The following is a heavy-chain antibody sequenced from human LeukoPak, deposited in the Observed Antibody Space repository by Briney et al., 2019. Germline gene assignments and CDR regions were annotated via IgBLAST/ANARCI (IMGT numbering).Heavy chain of an antibody. Sequence: ASVKVSCKASGGTFSSYAISWVRQAPGQGLEWMGGIIPIFGIANYAQKFQGRVTITADKSTSTAYMELSSLRSEDTAVYYCARSSPAVYYYYYMDGWGKGTTVTVSS. CDR3: ARSSPAVYYYYYMDG. CDR2: IIPIFGIA. V-gene: IGHV1-69*10. J-gene: IGHJ6*03. CDR1: GGTFSSYA.